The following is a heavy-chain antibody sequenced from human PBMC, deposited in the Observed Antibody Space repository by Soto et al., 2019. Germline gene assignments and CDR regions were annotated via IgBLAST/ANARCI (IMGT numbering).Heavy chain of an antibody. CDR1: GGTFSSYT. CDR2: IIPILGIA. J-gene: IGHJ4*02. CDR3: ASPYYYDSSGGDG. Sequence: QVQLVQSGAEVKKPGSSVKVSCKASGGTFSSYTISWVRQAPGQGLEWMGRIIPILGIANYAQKFQGRVTIPADKSTSTAYMELSSLRSEDTAVYYCASPYYYDSSGGDGWGQGTLVTVSS. V-gene: IGHV1-69*02. D-gene: IGHD3-22*01.